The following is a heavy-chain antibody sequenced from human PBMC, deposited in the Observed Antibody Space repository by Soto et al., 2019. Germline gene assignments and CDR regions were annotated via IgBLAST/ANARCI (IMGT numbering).Heavy chain of an antibody. Sequence: PGGSLRLSCVVSGFTFSSYGLHWVRQAPGRGLEWLAVISSDGKKTYYADPVKGRFVISRDNSRNTLYLQINNVRNEDTALYFCASLRFRIPGVAKYYFYSWGQGTTVTVSS. CDR2: ISSDGKKT. CDR1: GFTFSSYG. CDR3: ASLRFRIPGVAKYYFYS. D-gene: IGHD3-10*01. V-gene: IGHV3-30*06. J-gene: IGHJ6*02.